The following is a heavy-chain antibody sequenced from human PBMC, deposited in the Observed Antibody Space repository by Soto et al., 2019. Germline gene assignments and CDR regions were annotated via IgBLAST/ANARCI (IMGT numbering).Heavy chain of an antibody. CDR2: INAGNGNT. D-gene: IGHD6-19*01. J-gene: IGHJ6*02. V-gene: IGHV1-3*01. CDR3: AREGYSSGWYVDYYYGMDV. Sequence: ASVKVSCKAFGYTFTSYAMHWVRQAPGQRLEWMGWINAGNGNTKYSQKFQGRVTITRDTSASTAYMELSSLRSEDTAVYYCAREGYSSGWYVDYYYGMDVWGQGTTVTVSS. CDR1: GYTFTSYA.